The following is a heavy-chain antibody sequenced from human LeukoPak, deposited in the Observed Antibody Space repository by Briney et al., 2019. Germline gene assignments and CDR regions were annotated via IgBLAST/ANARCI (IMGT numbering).Heavy chain of an antibody. CDR2: ISSSATSA. D-gene: IGHD3-22*01. V-gene: IGHV3-23*01. Sequence: PGGSLRLSCAASGFTFSRYGMSWVRQAPGKGLEWVSAISSSATSAYYADSVKGRFTISRDNSKNTLYLQVNSLRAEDTAIYYCAKSSIFYDSSGYHVGETYYFDYWGQGTLVTVSS. J-gene: IGHJ4*02. CDR1: GFTFSRYG. CDR3: AKSSIFYDSSGYHVGETYYFDY.